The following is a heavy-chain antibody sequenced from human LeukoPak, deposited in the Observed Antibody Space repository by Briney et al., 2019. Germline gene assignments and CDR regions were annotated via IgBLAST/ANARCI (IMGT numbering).Heavy chain of an antibody. CDR1: GLTFANYA. D-gene: IGHD3-16*01. V-gene: IGHV3-23*01. CDR2: IIGSGVST. J-gene: IGHJ5*02. Sequence: PGGSLRLSCAASGLTFANYAMSWVRQAPGKGLEWVSGIIGSGVSTYYADSVKGRFTMSRDNSKDTLYLQMNSLRGDDTAGYYWAKGGEAYDAWGRGTLVTVSS. CDR3: AKGGEAYDA.